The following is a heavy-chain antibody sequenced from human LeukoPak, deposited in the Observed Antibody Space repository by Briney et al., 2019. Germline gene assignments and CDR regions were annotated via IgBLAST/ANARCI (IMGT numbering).Heavy chain of an antibody. Sequence: GGSLRLSCAASGFTFTNYAMHWVRQAPGKGLEWVAVISYDGSNKYYADSVKGRFTISRDNSKNTLYLQMNSLRAEDTAVYYCARDLVGYSYGSSCYWGQGTLVTVSS. J-gene: IGHJ4*02. V-gene: IGHV3-30-3*01. D-gene: IGHD5-18*01. CDR2: ISYDGSNK. CDR1: GFTFTNYA. CDR3: ARDLVGYSYGSSCY.